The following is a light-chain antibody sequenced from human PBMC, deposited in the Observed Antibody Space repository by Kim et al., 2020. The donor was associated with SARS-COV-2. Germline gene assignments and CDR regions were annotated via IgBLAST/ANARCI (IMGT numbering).Light chain of an antibody. CDR3: QQYGCFRWT. J-gene: IGKJ1*01. CDR2: GAS. Sequence: EIVLTQSPGTLSLSPGERATLSCRADQSVDSAYLAWYQQKPGQAPRLLISGASSRATGIPDRFSGSGSGTDFTLTISRLEPEDFAVYYCQQYGCFRWTFGQGTKVDIK. CDR1: QSVDSAY. V-gene: IGKV3-20*01.